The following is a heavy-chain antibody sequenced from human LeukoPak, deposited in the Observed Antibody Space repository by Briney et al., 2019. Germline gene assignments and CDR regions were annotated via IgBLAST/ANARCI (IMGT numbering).Heavy chain of an antibody. CDR2: FYYSGST. V-gene: IGHV4-59*07. D-gene: IGHD6-13*01. CDR3: ARGSSSSFNFDL. J-gene: IGHJ2*01. Sequence: SDTLSLTCAVSGGSISSYYWSWIRQPPGKGLEWIGNFYYSGSTNYNPSLKSRVTISVDTSKSQSSLKVSSVTAADTAVYYCARGSSSSFNFDLWGRGTLVTVSS. CDR1: GGSISSYY.